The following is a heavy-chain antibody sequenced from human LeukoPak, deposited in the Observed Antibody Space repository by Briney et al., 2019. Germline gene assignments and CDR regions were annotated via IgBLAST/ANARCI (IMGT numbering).Heavy chain of an antibody. V-gene: IGHV4-38-2*02. CDR2: ISHSGST. CDR1: GYSISSGYY. Sequence: SETLSLTCTVSGYSISSGYYWGWIRQPPGKGLEWIGSISHSGSTYYKPSLKSRVTISVDTSKNQFSLRLSSVTAADTAVYYCARASYSYDINGWVPFDYWGQGTLVTVSS. J-gene: IGHJ4*02. CDR3: ARASYSYDINGWVPFDY. D-gene: IGHD3-22*01.